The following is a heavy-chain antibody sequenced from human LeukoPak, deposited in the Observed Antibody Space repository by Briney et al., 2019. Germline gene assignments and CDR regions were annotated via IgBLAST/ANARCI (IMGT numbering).Heavy chain of an antibody. Sequence: SETLSLTCTVSGGSISSNDYYWDWIRQPPGMGLEYIGSIYYSGSTYYNPSLKSRVTISVDTSKNQFSLKLSSVTAADTAVYYCARGRIAVAGPAPNWFDPWGQGTLVTVSS. CDR1: GGSISSNDYY. V-gene: IGHV4-39*07. CDR3: ARGRIAVAGPAPNWFDP. CDR2: IYYSGST. J-gene: IGHJ5*02. D-gene: IGHD6-19*01.